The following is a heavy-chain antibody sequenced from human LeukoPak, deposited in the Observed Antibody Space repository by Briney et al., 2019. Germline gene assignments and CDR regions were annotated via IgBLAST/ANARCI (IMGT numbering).Heavy chain of an antibody. CDR2: IKQDGSEK. CDR3: ARDCSGGSCPDDYYYYGMDV. Sequence: PGGSLRLSCAASGFTFSSYWMSWVRQAPGKGLEWVANIKQDGSEKYYVDSVKGRFTISRDNAKNSLYLQMNSLRAEDTAVYYCARDCSGGSCPDDYYYYGMDVWGQGTTVTVSS. CDR1: GFTFSSYW. D-gene: IGHD2-15*01. V-gene: IGHV3-7*01. J-gene: IGHJ6*02.